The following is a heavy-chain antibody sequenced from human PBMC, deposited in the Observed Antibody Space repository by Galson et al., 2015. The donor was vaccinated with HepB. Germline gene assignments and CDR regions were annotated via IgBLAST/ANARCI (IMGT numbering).Heavy chain of an antibody. CDR3: ARGNYYGSGSYYKRGAYNWFDP. D-gene: IGHD3-10*01. CDR2: ISAYNGNT. Sequence: SVKVSCKASGYTFTSYGISWVRQAPGQGLEWMGWISAYNGNTNYAQKLQGRVTMTTDTSTSTAYMELRSLRSDDTAVYYCARGNYYGSGSYYKRGAYNWFDPWGQGTLVTVSS. V-gene: IGHV1-18*04. J-gene: IGHJ5*02. CDR1: GYTFTSYG.